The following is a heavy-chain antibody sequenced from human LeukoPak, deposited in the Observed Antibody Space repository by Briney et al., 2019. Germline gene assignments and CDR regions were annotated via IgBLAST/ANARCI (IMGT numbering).Heavy chain of an antibody. D-gene: IGHD5-12*01. CDR2: INPNSGGT. Sequence: GASVKVSCKASGYTFTGYYMHRVRQAPGQGLEWTGRINPNSGGTNYAQKFQGRVTMTRDTSISTAYMELSRLRSDDTAVYYCARGRYVDIVATTDDYWGQGTLVTVSS. J-gene: IGHJ4*02. CDR3: ARGRYVDIVATTDDY. V-gene: IGHV1-2*06. CDR1: GYTFTGYY.